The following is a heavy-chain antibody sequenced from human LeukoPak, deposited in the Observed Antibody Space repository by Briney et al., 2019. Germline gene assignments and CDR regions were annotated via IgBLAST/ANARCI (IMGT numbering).Heavy chain of an antibody. CDR3: ARAPVYSGTFFDY. D-gene: IGHD1-26*01. CDR2: IYYRGST. V-gene: IGHV4-30-4*01. CDR1: GGSISSGDYY. J-gene: IGHJ4*02. Sequence: PSETLSLTCSVSGGSISSGDYYWSWIRQPPGEGLEWIVYIYYRGSTYYSPSLKCRVTISLDTSKNQFSLKLSSVTAADTAVYYCARAPVYSGTFFDYWGQGTLVTVSS.